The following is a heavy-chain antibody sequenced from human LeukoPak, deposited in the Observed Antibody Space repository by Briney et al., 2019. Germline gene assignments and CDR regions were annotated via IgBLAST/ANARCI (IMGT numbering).Heavy chain of an antibody. D-gene: IGHD6-13*01. CDR3: ATTLAAAGLDDY. J-gene: IGHJ4*02. CDR1: GLKFNIFW. CDR2: IKHDGNEE. Sequence: GGSLRLSCAASGLKFNIFWMSWVRQTPGKGLEWVANIKHDGNEENYVDSVRGRFTISRDNANSSLYLQMNSLRAEDTAVYYCATTLAAAGLDDYWGQGTLVTVSS. V-gene: IGHV3-7*03.